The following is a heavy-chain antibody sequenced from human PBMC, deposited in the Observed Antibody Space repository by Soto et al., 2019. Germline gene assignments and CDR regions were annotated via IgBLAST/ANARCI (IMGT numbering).Heavy chain of an antibody. CDR1: GGSISSYY. J-gene: IGHJ4*02. V-gene: IGHV4-59*01. CDR3: ARVTPEAARTFDY. Sequence: QVQLQESGPGLVKPSETLSLTCTVSGGSISSYYWSWIRQPQGKGLEWIGYIYYSGSTNYNPSLKSRVTISVDTSKNQFSLKLSSVTAADTAVYYCARVTPEAARTFDYWGQGTLVTVSS. CDR2: IYYSGST. D-gene: IGHD6-6*01.